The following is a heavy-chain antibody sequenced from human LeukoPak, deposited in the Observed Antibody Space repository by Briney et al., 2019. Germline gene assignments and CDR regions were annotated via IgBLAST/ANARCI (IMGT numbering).Heavy chain of an antibody. CDR2: INTNTGNP. CDR3: ARDSPMMEIDYGDYHPFDY. D-gene: IGHD4-17*01. V-gene: IGHV7-4-1*02. J-gene: IGHJ4*02. Sequence: ASVKVSCKASGYTFTSYAMNWVRQAPGQGLEWMGWINTNTGNPTYAQGFTGRFVFSLDTSVSTAYLQISSLRAEDTAVYYCARDSPMMEIDYGDYHPFDYWGQGTLVTVSS. CDR1: GYTFTSYA.